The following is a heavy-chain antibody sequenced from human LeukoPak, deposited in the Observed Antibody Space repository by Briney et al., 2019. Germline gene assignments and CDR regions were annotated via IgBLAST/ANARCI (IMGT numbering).Heavy chain of an antibody. J-gene: IGHJ5*02. Sequence: ASVKVSCKASGYTFTGYYMHWVRQAPGQGLEWMGWINPNSGGTNYAQKFQGRVTMTRDTSISTAYMELSRLRSDDTAVFYCARGGTVTESWFDPWGQGTLVTVSS. V-gene: IGHV1-2*02. CDR3: ARGGTVTESWFDP. CDR2: INPNSGGT. D-gene: IGHD4-17*01. CDR1: GYTFTGYY.